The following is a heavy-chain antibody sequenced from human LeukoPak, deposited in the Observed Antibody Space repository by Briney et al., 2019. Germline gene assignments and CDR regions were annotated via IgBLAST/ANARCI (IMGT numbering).Heavy chain of an antibody. V-gene: IGHV3-21*01. CDR3: ARLGYCSGGSCSSFDY. J-gene: IGHJ4*02. D-gene: IGHD2-15*01. Sequence: GGSLRLSCAASGFTFSSYVMNWVRQAPGKGLEWVSSISSCSTYIYYADSVKGRFTISRDNAKNSLYLQMNSLRAEDTAVYYCARLGYCSGGSCSSFDYWGQGTLVTVSS. CDR2: ISSCSTYI. CDR1: GFTFSSYV.